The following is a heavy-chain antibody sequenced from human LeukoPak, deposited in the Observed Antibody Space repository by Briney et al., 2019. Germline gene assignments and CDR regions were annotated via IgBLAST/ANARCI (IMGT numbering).Heavy chain of an antibody. V-gene: IGHV3-23*01. CDR3: AKGANSYTSSHFDY. CDR2: ISGSGGFT. D-gene: IGHD5-18*01. Sequence: GGSLRLSCAASGLTVRTNSMSWVRQAPGKGLEWVSTISGSGGFTYYADSVKGRFTISRDDSKNTLYLQMNSLRAEDTAVYYCAKGANSYTSSHFDYWGQGTLVTVSS. CDR1: GLTVRTNS. J-gene: IGHJ4*02.